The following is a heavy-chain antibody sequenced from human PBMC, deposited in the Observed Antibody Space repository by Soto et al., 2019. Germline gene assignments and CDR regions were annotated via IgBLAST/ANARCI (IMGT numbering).Heavy chain of an antibody. J-gene: IGHJ4*02. Sequence: VQLLASGGGLVQPGGSLRLSCAASGFTFSNYVMTWVRQAPGEGLEWVSAISGTGYNTFYADSVKGRFTISRDTSKNTVYLQMNSLTAEDAAVYYCTNSDFIWGKNSNYSFEYWGPGTLVTVSS. CDR3: TNSDFIWGKNSNYSFEY. D-gene: IGHD3-16*01. CDR1: GFTFSNYV. CDR2: ISGTGYNT. V-gene: IGHV3-23*01.